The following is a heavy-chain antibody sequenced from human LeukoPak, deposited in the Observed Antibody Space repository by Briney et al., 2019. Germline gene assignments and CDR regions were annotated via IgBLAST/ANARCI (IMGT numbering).Heavy chain of an antibody. CDR3: ARDQNYFDTTAYYGMDC. J-gene: IGHJ4*02. CDR2: INPNSGAT. Sequence: ASVKVSCKASGYSFSGYYIHWVRQAPGQGLEWMGWINPNSGATNYAQKFQGTVTMTRDTSTSTAYMELSRLRSDDTAVYYCARDQNYFDTTAYYGMDCWGQGTLVTVCS. CDR1: GYSFSGYY. V-gene: IGHV1-2*02. D-gene: IGHD3-22*01.